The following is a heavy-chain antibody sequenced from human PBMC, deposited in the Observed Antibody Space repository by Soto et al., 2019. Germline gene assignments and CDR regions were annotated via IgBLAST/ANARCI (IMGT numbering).Heavy chain of an antibody. CDR2: ISSSSRTI. CDR3: AGDHKNQGDSLRGFDQ. Sequence: GGSLRLSCEASGFTFSSKSINWVRQAPGKGLEWVSYISSSSRTIYYADSVRGRFTISRDNAKSSMYLQMSSLRAEDTAVYYCAGDHKNQGDSLRGFDQWGQGTLVTVSS. CDR1: GFTFSSKS. J-gene: IGHJ4*02. V-gene: IGHV3-48*01. D-gene: IGHD2-21*02.